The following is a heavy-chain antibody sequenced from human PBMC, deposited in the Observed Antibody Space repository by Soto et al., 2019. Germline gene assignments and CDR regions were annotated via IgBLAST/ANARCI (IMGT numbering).Heavy chain of an antibody. J-gene: IGHJ4*02. D-gene: IGHD5-18*01. CDR1: GGSFSGYY. Sequence: SETLSLTCAVYGGSFSGYYWTWIRQPPGKGLEWIGYIYYSGSTNYNPSLKSRVTISVDTSKNQFSLKLSSVTAADTAAYYCARRYGSCFDYWGQGTLVTVSS. CDR2: IYYSGST. CDR3: ARRYGSCFDY. V-gene: IGHV4-59*08.